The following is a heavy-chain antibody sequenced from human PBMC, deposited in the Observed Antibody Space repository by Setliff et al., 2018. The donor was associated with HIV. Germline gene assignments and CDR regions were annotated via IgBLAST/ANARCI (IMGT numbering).Heavy chain of an antibody. CDR1: GGSFSGYY. CDR3: ARGVRDNSGWSSYYFDY. D-gene: IGHD6-19*01. Sequence: SETLSLTCAVYGGSFSGYYWSWIRQPPGKGLEWIGEVTHSGRTNYNPSLESRVTTSVDTSKKQFSLRLTSVTAADTAVYYCARGVRDNSGWSSYYFDYWGQGTLVTAPQ. J-gene: IGHJ4*02. CDR2: VTHSGRT. V-gene: IGHV4-34*01.